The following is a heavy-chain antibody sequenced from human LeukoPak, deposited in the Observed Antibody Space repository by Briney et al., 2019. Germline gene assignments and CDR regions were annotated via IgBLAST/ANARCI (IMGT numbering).Heavy chain of an antibody. CDR3: ARAEPLYYYGMDV. V-gene: IGHV4-59*01. J-gene: IGHJ6*04. Sequence: SETLSLTCTVSGGSISSYYWSWIRQPPGKGLEWIGYIYYSGSTNYNPSLKSRVTISADTSKNQFSLKLSSVTAADTAVYYCARAEPLYYYGMDVWGKGTTVTVSS. CDR2: IYYSGST. CDR1: GGSISSYY.